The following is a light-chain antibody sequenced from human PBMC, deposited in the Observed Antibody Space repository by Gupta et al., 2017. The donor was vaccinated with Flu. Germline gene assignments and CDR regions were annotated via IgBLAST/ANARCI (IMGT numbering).Light chain of an antibody. Sequence: EIVLTQSPGTLSLSPGERATLSCRASQSVSSSYLAWYQQKPGQAPRLLIYGASSRATGILDRCSGSGSGTDFTLTISRLEPEDFAVYYCQQYGSLPRTFGQGTKVEIK. J-gene: IGKJ1*01. V-gene: IGKV3-20*01. CDR1: QSVSSSY. CDR2: GAS. CDR3: QQYGSLPRT.